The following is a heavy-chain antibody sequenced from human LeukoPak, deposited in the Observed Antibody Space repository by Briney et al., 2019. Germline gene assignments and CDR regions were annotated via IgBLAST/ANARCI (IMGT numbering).Heavy chain of an antibody. V-gene: IGHV4-4*07. D-gene: IGHD1-14*01. CDR1: GGSISSYY. CDR3: ARGEEPATLDY. CDR2: IYTSGST. J-gene: IGHJ4*02. Sequence: PSETLSLTCTVSGGSISSYYWSWIRQPAGKGLERIGRIYTSGSTNYNPSFKSRVTMSVDTSKNQFSLKLSSVTAADTAVYYCARGEEPATLDYWGQGTLVTVSS.